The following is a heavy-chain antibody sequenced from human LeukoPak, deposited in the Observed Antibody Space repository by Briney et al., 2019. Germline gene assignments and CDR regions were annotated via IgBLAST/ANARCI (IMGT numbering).Heavy chain of an antibody. J-gene: IGHJ1*01. CDR1: GGSFSGYY. Sequence: SETLSLTCAVYGGSFSGYYWSWIRQPPGKGLEWIGEINHSGSTNYNPSLKSRVTISVDTSKNQFSLKLSSVTAADTAVYYCARARRSSTSRYSQHWGQGTLVTVSS. V-gene: IGHV4-34*01. CDR3: ARARRSSTSRYSQH. D-gene: IGHD2-2*01. CDR2: INHSGST.